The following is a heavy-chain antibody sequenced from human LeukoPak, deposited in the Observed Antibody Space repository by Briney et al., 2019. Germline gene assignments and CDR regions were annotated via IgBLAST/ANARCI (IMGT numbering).Heavy chain of an antibody. D-gene: IGHD4-23*01. J-gene: IGHJ6*03. V-gene: IGHV1-2*02. CDR3: ARASGGYAYYYYYMDV. CDR2: INPNSGGT. Sequence: ASVKVSCKASGYTFTGYYMHWVRQAPGQGLEWMGWINPNSGGTNYAQKFQGRVTMTRDTSISTAYMELSRLRSDDTAVYYCARASGGYAYYYYYMDVWGKGTTVTVSS. CDR1: GYTFTGYY.